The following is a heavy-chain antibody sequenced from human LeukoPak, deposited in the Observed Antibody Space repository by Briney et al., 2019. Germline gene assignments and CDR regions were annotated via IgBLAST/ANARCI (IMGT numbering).Heavy chain of an antibody. J-gene: IGHJ4*02. V-gene: IGHV3-74*01. CDR1: GNYW. CDR2: INSDGSWT. D-gene: IGHD2/OR15-2a*01. CDR3: VSFYETY. Sequence: GGSLRLSCVASGNYWMHWVRQAPGKGLVWVSHINSDGSWTSYADSVKGRFTISKDNANNTVYLQMNSLRAEDTAVYYCVSFYETYWGRGTLVTVSS.